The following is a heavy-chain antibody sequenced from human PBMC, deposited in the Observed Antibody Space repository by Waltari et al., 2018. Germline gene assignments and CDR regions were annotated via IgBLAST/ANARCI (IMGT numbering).Heavy chain of an antibody. J-gene: IGHJ4*02. D-gene: IGHD6-19*01. V-gene: IGHV4-39*07. CDR3: ARTDPFNRDSGWYSVDY. CDR2: IYYSGST. Sequence: QLQLQESGPGLVKPSETLSLTCTVSGGSISSSSYYWGWIRQPPGKGLEWIGSIYYSGSTNYNPSLKSRVTISVDTSKNQFSLKLSSVTAADTAVYYCARTDPFNRDSGWYSVDYWGQGTLVTVSS. CDR1: GGSISSSSYY.